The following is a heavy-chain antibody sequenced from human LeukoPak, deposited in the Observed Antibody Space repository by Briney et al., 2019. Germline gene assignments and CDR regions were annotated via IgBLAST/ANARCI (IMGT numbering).Heavy chain of an antibody. CDR3: AREFSTNWFDP. CDR2: IYATGST. Sequence: KASETLSLTCTVSGASISSYYWSWIRQPAGKGLEWIGRIYATGSTNYNPSLESRVTMSVDTSKNHLSLKVTSVTAADTAVYYCAREFSTNWFDPWGQGTLVTVSS. J-gene: IGHJ5*02. V-gene: IGHV4-4*07. CDR1: GASISSYY.